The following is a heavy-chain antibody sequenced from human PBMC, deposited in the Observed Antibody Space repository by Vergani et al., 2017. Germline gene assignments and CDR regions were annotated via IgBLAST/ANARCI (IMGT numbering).Heavy chain of an antibody. CDR2: IYSGGST. J-gene: IGHJ6*02. Sequence: EVQLLEPGGSLKQPGGSLRLSCAASGFTVSSNYMSWVRQAPGKGLEWVSVIYSGGSTYYADSVKGRFTISRHNSKNTLYLQMNSLRAEDTAVYYCARDRVVIVATTTSYYYYYGMDVWGQGTTVTVSS. D-gene: IGHD5-12*01. V-gene: IGHV3-53*04. CDR3: ARDRVVIVATTTSYYYYYGMDV. CDR1: GFTVSSNY.